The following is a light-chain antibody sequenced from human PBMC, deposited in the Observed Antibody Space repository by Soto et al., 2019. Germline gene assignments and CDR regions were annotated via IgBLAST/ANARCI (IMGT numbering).Light chain of an antibody. CDR2: DAS. CDR3: QQYNNWPWT. V-gene: IGKV3-15*01. Sequence: EIMMTQSPCTLSVSTGERVTLSCRASQSVRSKLVWYQRKPGQSPRLLISDASTRATGMPGRFSGSGSGTEFTLTISSLQSEDFAIYYCQQYNNWPWTFAQGTKVDIK. J-gene: IGKJ1*01. CDR1: QSVRSK.